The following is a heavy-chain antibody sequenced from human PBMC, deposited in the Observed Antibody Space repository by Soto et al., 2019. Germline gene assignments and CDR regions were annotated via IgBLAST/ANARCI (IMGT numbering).Heavy chain of an antibody. CDR1: GGSISSYY. J-gene: IGHJ4*02. Sequence: PSEPLSLTCTVSGGSISSYYWSWIRQPAGKGLEWIGRIYTSGSTNYNPSLKSRVTMSVDTSKNQFSLKLSSVTAADTAVYYCARACSSNSSYDVFDYWGQGTLVTVSS. CDR3: ARACSSNSSYDVFDY. CDR2: IYTSGST. D-gene: IGHD2-2*01. V-gene: IGHV4-4*07.